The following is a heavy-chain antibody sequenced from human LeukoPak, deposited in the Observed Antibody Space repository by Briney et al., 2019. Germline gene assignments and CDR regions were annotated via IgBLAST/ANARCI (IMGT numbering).Heavy chain of an antibody. CDR3: ARDFGYDSSGYYYPGSDY. CDR1: GFTFDDYG. D-gene: IGHD3-22*01. J-gene: IGHJ4*02. CDR2: INWNGGST. V-gene: IGHV3-20*01. Sequence: PGGSLRLSCAASGFTFDDYGMSWVRQATGKGLEWVSGINWNGGSTGYADSVEGRFTISRDNAKNSLYLQMNSLRAEDTALYHCARDFGYDSSGYYYPGSDYWGQGTLVTVSS.